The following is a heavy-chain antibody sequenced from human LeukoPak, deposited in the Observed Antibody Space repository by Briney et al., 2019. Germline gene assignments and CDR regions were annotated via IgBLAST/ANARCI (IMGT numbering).Heavy chain of an antibody. Sequence: PGGSLRLSCAASGFTFSNSAMNWVRQAPGKGLEWVSTITGSGGSTYYADSVKGRFTISRDNSKNTLYLQMNSLRADDTAVYYCATVGGYCSSSNCYAYFDYWGQGTLVTVSS. J-gene: IGHJ4*02. CDR3: ATVGGYCSSSNCYAYFDY. CDR2: ITGSGGST. CDR1: GFTFSNSA. V-gene: IGHV3-23*01. D-gene: IGHD2-2*01.